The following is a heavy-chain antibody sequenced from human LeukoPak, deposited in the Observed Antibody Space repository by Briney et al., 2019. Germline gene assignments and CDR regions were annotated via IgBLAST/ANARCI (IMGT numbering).Heavy chain of an antibody. V-gene: IGHV3-30*04. CDR1: GFTFSSYA. D-gene: IGHD2-15*01. Sequence: GRSVTLPCTASGFTFSSYAVHWVRQAPGKGLEWVAVISYDGSNKYYADSVKRRCTISRDNSKNTLYQQMYSLRAEDTAVYYCARYCSGGSCLHTAAFDIWGQG. J-gene: IGHJ3*02. CDR3: ARYCSGGSCLHTAAFDI. CDR2: ISYDGSNK.